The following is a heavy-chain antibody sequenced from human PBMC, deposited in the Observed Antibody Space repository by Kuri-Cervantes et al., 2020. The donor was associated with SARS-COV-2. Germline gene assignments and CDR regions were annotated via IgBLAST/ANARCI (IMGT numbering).Heavy chain of an antibody. CDR1: GGSFSGYY. CDR2: INHSGST. D-gene: IGHD3-10*02. V-gene: IGHV4-34*01. CDR3: ARHDVKGFDP. J-gene: IGHJ5*02. Sequence: ESLKISCAVYGGSFSGYYWSWIRQPPGKGLEWIGEINHSGSTNYNPSLKSRVTISVDTSKNQFSLKLSSVTAADTAVYYCARHDVKGFDPWGQGTLVTVSS.